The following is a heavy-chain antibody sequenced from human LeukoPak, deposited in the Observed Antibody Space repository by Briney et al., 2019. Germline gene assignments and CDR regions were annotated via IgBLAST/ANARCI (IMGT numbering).Heavy chain of an antibody. V-gene: IGHV4-59*08. D-gene: IGHD6-6*01. CDR2: IYYSGST. Sequence: SETLSLTCTVSGGSISSLYWSWIRQPPGKGLEWIAYIYYSGSTNYNPSLKSRVTISVDTSKNLISLKLSSVTAADTAVYYCARHGGIELVSYYFDYWGQGTLVTVSS. CDR1: GGSISSLY. J-gene: IGHJ4*02. CDR3: ARHGGIELVSYYFDY.